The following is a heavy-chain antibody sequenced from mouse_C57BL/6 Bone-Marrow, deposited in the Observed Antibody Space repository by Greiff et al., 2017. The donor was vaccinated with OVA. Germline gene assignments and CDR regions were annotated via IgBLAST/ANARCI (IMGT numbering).Heavy chain of an antibody. CDR3: ASIITTVEYWYFDV. D-gene: IGHD1-1*01. CDR1: GYSFTGYF. Sequence: EVHLVESGPELVKPGDSVKISCKASGYSFTGYFMNWVMQSHGKSLEWIGRINPYNGDTFYNQKFKGKATLTVDKSSSTAHMELRSLTSEDSAVYYCASIITTVEYWYFDVWGTGTTVTVSS. V-gene: IGHV1-20*01. J-gene: IGHJ1*03. CDR2: INPYNGDT.